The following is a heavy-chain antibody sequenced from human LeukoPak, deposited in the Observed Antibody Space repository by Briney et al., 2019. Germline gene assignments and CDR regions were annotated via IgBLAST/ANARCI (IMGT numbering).Heavy chain of an antibody. CDR3: AKDMAPSFEWVGLDY. D-gene: IGHD3-9*01. CDR1: GFTFSSYA. Sequence: PGGSLRLSCAASGFTFSSYAMSWVRQAPGKGLEWVSAISGSGGSTYYADSVKGRFTITRDNSKNTLYLQMNSLRAEDTAVYYCAKDMAPSFEWVGLDYWGQGTLVTVPS. CDR2: ISGSGGST. J-gene: IGHJ4*02. V-gene: IGHV3-23*01.